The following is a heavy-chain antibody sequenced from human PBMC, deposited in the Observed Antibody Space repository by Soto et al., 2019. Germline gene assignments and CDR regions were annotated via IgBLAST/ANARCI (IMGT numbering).Heavy chain of an antibody. V-gene: IGHV1-69*02. Sequence: QVQLVQSGAEVKKPGSSVKVSCKASGGTFSSYTISWVRQAPGQGLEWMGRIIPILGIANYAQKFRGRVTITADKSTSTAYMELSSLRSEDTAVYYCAFRGAYPYYYYGMDVWGQGTTVTVSS. CDR2: IIPILGIA. CDR1: GGTFSSYT. J-gene: IGHJ6*02. CDR3: AFRGAYPYYYYGMDV. D-gene: IGHD2-2*02.